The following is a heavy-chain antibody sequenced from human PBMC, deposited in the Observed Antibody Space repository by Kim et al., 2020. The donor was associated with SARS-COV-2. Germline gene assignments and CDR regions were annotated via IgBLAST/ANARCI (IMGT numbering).Heavy chain of an antibody. CDR2: ISAGGGGT. D-gene: IGHD3-10*01. V-gene: IGHV3-23*01. CDR1: GFTFGNFA. CDR3: TIVWSTYYMDV. J-gene: IGHJ6*03. Sequence: GGSLRLSCAGSGFTFGNFAIRWVRQAPGKGLEWVSAISAGGGGTYYGDSVKGRFTISRDNSRNTVYLQMNSLRAEDTAVYYCTIVWSTYYMDVWGKGTTVTVSS.